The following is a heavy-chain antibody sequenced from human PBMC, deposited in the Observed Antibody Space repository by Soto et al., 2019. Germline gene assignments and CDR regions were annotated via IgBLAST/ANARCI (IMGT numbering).Heavy chain of an antibody. CDR3: ARQASTQAYYYDSGTSVGWFDP. V-gene: IGHV5-51*01. CDR1: GYIFSNYW. CDR2: INPGDSDA. D-gene: IGHD3-10*01. J-gene: IGHJ5*02. Sequence: PGESLKISCKGSGYIFSNYWIAWVRQMPGKGLEWMGIINPGDSDARYNPSFQGQVIISVDKSISTAYLYWSSLKASDTAMYYCARQASTQAYYYDSGTSVGWFDPWGQGTLVTVSS.